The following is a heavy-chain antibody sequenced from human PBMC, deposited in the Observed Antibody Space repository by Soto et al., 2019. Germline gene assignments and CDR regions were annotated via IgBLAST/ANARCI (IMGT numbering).Heavy chain of an antibody. CDR1: GFTFSSYG. V-gene: IGHV3-33*01. CDR2: IWYDVSNK. J-gene: IGHJ4*02. Sequence: QVQLVESGGGVVQPGRSLRLSCAASGFTFSSYGMHWVRQAPGKGLEWVAVIWYDVSNKYYADSVKGRFTISRDNSKSPLYLQMNSLRAEDTAVYYCARALGVYCGGDCALDYWGQGTLVTVSS. D-gene: IGHD2-21*02. CDR3: ARALGVYCGGDCALDY.